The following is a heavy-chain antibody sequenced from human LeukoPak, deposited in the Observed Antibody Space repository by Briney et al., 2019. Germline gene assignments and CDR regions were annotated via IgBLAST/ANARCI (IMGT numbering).Heavy chain of an antibody. V-gene: IGHV3-23*01. Sequence: GGSLRLSCAASGFTFSSYATSWVRQAPGKGLEWVSAISGSGGSTYYADSVKGRFTISRDNSKNTLYLQMNSLRAEDTAVYYCARRSKHYFDYWGQGTLVTVSS. CDR1: GFTFSSYA. CDR2: ISGSGGST. J-gene: IGHJ4*02. CDR3: ARRSKHYFDY.